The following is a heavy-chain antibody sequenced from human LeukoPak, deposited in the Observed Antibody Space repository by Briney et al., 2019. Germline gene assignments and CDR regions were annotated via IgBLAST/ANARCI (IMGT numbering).Heavy chain of an antibody. J-gene: IGHJ5*02. Sequence: SETLSLTCTVSGGSITSYYWGWIRQPPGKGLEWIGYISYSGSTKYNPSLKSRVTISVDTSKNQFSLQLNSVTAADTAVYYCARRRAGGGSDAHYNWFDPWGQGTLVTVSS. CDR3: ARRRAGGGSDAHYNWFDP. D-gene: IGHD6-25*01. CDR2: ISYSGST. V-gene: IGHV4-59*08. CDR1: GGSITSYY.